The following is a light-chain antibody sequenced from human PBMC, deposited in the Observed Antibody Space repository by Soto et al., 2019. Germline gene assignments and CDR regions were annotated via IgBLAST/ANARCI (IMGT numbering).Light chain of an antibody. Sequence: QSALTQPASLSASPGQSITVSCTGSISDVGTYNSVSWYQQHPGKAPKLIIYDVSNRPSGVSNRFSGSKSGNTASLTISGLQTEDEADYYCGSYTSSSSWVFGGGTKVTV. V-gene: IGLV2-14*03. J-gene: IGLJ3*02. CDR2: DVS. CDR1: ISDVGTYNS. CDR3: GSYTSSSSWV.